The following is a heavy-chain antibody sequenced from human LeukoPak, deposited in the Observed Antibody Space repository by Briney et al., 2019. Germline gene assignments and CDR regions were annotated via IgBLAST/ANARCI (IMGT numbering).Heavy chain of an antibody. CDR3: ARTFQAPSYGDSDSRTKYPYSMDV. V-gene: IGHV4-30-2*01. Sequence: PSETLSLTCTVSGDSISSGGNYWSWVRQPPGRGLEWIGYIYDSGRTYYSPSLKSRVTISVDTSKNHFSLKLSSVTAADTAVYYCARTFQAPSYGDSDSRTKYPYSMDVWGQGTMVAVSS. CDR1: GDSISSGGNY. CDR2: IYDSGRT. J-gene: IGHJ6*02. D-gene: IGHD4-17*01.